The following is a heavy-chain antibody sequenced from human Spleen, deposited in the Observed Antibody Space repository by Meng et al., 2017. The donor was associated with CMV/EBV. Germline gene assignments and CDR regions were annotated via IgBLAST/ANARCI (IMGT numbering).Heavy chain of an antibody. CDR2: ISSSSSYI. Sequence: LSLTCAASGFTFSSYSMNWVRQAPGKGLEWVSSISSSSSYIYYADSVKGRFTISRDNAKNSLYLQMNSLRAEDTAVYYCAKGSMLVPGGFYYNMDVWGQGTTVTVSS. D-gene: IGHD2-2*01. CDR1: GFTFSSYS. V-gene: IGHV3-21*04. CDR3: AKGSMLVPGGFYYNMDV. J-gene: IGHJ6*03.